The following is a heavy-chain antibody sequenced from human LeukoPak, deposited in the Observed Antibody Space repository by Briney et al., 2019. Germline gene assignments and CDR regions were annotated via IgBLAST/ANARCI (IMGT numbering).Heavy chain of an antibody. Sequence: PSETLSFTCTVSGGSISSYYWSWIRQPPGKGLEWIGYIYYSGSTNYNPSLKSRVTISVDTSKNQFSLKLSSVTAADTAVYYCARVSATRGATWGQGTLVTVSS. V-gene: IGHV4-59*12. CDR2: IYYSGST. CDR1: GGSISSYY. J-gene: IGHJ4*02. CDR3: ARVSATRGAT. D-gene: IGHD1-26*01.